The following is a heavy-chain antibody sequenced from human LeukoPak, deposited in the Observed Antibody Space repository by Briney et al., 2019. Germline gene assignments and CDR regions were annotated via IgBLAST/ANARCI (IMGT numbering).Heavy chain of an antibody. D-gene: IGHD6-13*01. CDR2: ISSSGSSI. V-gene: IGHV3-48*03. CDR1: GFTFSSYE. Sequence: GGSLRLSCAASGFTFSSYEMNWVRQAPGKGLEWVSYISSSGSSIYYADSVKGRFTISRDNAKNSLYLQMNSLRAEDTAVYYCAKARGLAAAGTNGLDYWGQGTLVTVSS. CDR3: AKARGLAAAGTNGLDY. J-gene: IGHJ4*02.